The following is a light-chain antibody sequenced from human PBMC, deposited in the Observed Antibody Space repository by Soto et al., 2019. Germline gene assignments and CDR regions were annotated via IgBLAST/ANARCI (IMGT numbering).Light chain of an antibody. CDR2: INYDGTH. Sequence: QTVVTQSPSASASLGASVKLTCTLSSGYSTNAIAWHQQQSEKGPRFLMKINYDGTHSKGDGFFDRFSGSSSGAERHLSISSPQSEDEADYYCQSLGTGIQVFGGGTQLTVL. CDR1: SGYSTNA. CDR3: QSLGTGIQV. V-gene: IGLV4-69*01. J-gene: IGLJ3*02.